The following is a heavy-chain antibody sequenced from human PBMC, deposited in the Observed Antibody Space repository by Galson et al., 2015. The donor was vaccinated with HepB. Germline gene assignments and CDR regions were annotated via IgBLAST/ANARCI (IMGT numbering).Heavy chain of an antibody. V-gene: IGHV2-70*04. Sequence: PALVKPTQTLTLTCTFSGFSLSTSGMRVSWIRQPPGKALEWLARIDWDDDKFYSTFLKTRLTISKDTSKNPVVLTMTNMDPVDTATYYCARIQPAANWFDPWGQGTLVTVSS. CDR2: IDWDDDK. CDR3: ARIQPAANWFDP. CDR1: GFSLSTSGMR. J-gene: IGHJ5*02.